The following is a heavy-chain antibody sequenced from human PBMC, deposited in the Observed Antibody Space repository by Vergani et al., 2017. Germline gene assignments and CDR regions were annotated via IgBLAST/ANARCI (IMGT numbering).Heavy chain of an antibody. D-gene: IGHD2-2*01. Sequence: EVQLLESGGGLVKPGGSLRLSCAASGFTFSSYSMNWVRQAPGKGLEWVSSISSSSSYIYYADSVKGRFTISRDNAKNSLYLQMNSLRAEDTAVYYCARLARGYCSSTSCYGAFDIWGQGTMVTVSS. V-gene: IGHV3-21*01. CDR2: ISSSSSYI. CDR1: GFTFSSYS. CDR3: ARLARGYCSSTSCYGAFDI. J-gene: IGHJ3*02.